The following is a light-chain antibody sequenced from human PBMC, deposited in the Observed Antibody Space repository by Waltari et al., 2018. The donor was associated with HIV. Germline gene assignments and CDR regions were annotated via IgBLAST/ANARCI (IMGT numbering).Light chain of an antibody. CDR1: QSLLHSANNKNS. V-gene: IGKV4-1*01. Sequence: DIVMTQSPDSLAVSLGERANIHCKSSQSLLHSANNKNSLVWYQQKPGQPPKLLIYWASTRESGVPDRFSGSGSGTDFTLTISSLQAEDVAVYYCQQFYTTPSFGGGTKVEVK. J-gene: IGKJ4*01. CDR3: QQFYTTPS. CDR2: WAS.